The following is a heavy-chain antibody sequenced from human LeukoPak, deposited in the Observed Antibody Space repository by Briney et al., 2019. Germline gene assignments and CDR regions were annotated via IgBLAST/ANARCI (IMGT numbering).Heavy chain of an antibody. CDR1: GGTFSSYA. CDR3: ARSGTTGAIWFDP. V-gene: IGHV1-69*13. Sequence: ASVKVSCKASGGTFSSYAISWVRQAPGQGLERMGGIIPIFGTANYAQKFQGRVTITADESTSTAYMELSSLRSEDTAVYYCARSGTTGAIWFDPWGQGTLVTVSS. CDR2: IIPIFGTA. J-gene: IGHJ5*02. D-gene: IGHD1-1*01.